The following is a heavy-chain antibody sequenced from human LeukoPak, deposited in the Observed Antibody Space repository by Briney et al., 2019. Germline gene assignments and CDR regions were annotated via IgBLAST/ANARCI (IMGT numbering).Heavy chain of an antibody. CDR2: INHSGST. J-gene: IGHJ5*02. CDR1: GGSFSGYY. D-gene: IGHD3-22*01. Sequence: SETLSLTCAVYGGSFSGYYWSWIRQPPGKGLEWIGEINHSGSTNYNPSLKSRVTISVDTSKNQFSLKLSSVTAADTAVYYCARKTMIVVVNWFDPWGQGTLVTVSS. CDR3: ARKTMIVVVNWFDP. V-gene: IGHV4-34*01.